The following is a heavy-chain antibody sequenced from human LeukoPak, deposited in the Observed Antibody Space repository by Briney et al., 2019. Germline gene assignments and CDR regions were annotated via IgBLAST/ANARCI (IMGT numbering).Heavy chain of an antibody. CDR2: ISNDGTST. CDR1: GLTFSNYW. Sequence: PGGSLSLSCAVSGLTFSNYWMHWVRQAPGKGLVWVSRISNDGTSTDYADSVKGRFTISRDNAKNTLYLQMNSLRAEDTAVYYCARQMGYSYGYPTLGMDVWGQGTTVTVSS. D-gene: IGHD5-18*01. CDR3: ARQMGYSYGYPTLGMDV. J-gene: IGHJ6*02. V-gene: IGHV3-74*01.